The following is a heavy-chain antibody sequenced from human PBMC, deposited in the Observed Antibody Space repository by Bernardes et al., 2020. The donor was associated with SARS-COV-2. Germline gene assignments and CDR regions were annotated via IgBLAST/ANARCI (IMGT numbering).Heavy chain of an antibody. D-gene: IGHD1-26*01. CDR1: GFTFRSNP. Sequence: GGSLRLSCAASGFTFRSNPMNWVRQAPGKGLEWVSGIGGSGTDTYYADSVKGRFTISRDNSKNTVYLQINSLRADDTAVYYCAKLDTGRYYDYWGQGTLVTVSS. V-gene: IGHV3-23*01. J-gene: IGHJ4*02. CDR2: IGGSGTDT. CDR3: AKLDTGRYYDY.